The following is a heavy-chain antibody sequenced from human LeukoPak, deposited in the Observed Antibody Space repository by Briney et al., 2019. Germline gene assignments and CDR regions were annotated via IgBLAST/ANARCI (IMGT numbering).Heavy chain of an antibody. Sequence: GGSLRPSCAASRFTLSRYWMSWVRQAPGKGLEWVANIKQDGNEKYYVDSVEGRFTISRDNAKNSLYLHMNSLRVEDTAVYYCARDYQGHFEYWGQGTLVTVSS. D-gene: IGHD2-2*01. J-gene: IGHJ4*02. CDR1: RFTLSRYW. V-gene: IGHV3-7*05. CDR2: IKQDGNEK. CDR3: ARDYQGHFEY.